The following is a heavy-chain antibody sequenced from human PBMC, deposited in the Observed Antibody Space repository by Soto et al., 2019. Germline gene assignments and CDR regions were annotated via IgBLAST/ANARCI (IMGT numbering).Heavy chain of an antibody. CDR2: INPNSGGT. CDR1: GYTFTGYY. D-gene: IGHD1-26*01. J-gene: IGHJ6*02. V-gene: IGHV1-2*04. Sequence: GASVKVSCKASGYTFTGYYMHWVRQAPGQGLEWMGWINPNSGGTNYAQKFQGWVTMTRDTSISTAYMELSRLRSDDTAVYYCARQGGSYFYYYYGMDVWGQGTTVTVSS. CDR3: ARQGGSYFYYYYGMDV.